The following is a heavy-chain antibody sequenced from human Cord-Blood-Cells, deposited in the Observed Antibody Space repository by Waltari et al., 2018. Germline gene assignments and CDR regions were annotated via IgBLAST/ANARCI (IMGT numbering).Heavy chain of an antibody. CDR2: FDPEDGET. D-gene: IGHD6-13*01. V-gene: IGHV1-24*01. CDR3: ATGRSSWYNWFDP. Sequence: QVQLVQSGAEVSSLGASVKGSCKGSGYTPTEFTIHWLRQDHGKGPEWMGGFDPEDGETIYAHKFQGRVTMTEDTSTDTAYMELSSLRSEDTAVYYCATGRSSWYNWFDPWGQGTLVTVSS. CDR1: GYTPTEFT. J-gene: IGHJ5*02.